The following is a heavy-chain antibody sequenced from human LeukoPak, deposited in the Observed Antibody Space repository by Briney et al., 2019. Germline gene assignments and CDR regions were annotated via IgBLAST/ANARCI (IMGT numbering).Heavy chain of an antibody. CDR2: INPNSGGT. CDR1: GYIFSTYG. Sequence: ASVKVSCKASGYIFSTYGISWVRQAPGQGLEWMGWINPNSGGTNYAQKFQGRVTMTRDTSISTAYMELSRLRSDDTAVYYCAADVVGSGSAEYFQHWGQGTLVTVSS. D-gene: IGHD1-26*01. J-gene: IGHJ1*01. V-gene: IGHV1-2*02. CDR3: AADVVGSGSAEYFQH.